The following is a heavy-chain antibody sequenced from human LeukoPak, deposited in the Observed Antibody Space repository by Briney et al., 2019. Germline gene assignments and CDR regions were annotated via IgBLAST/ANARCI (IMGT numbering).Heavy chain of an antibody. CDR2: IIPIFGTA. J-gene: IGHJ4*02. V-gene: IGHV1-69*01. CDR1: GGTFSSYA. Sequence: ASVTVSCKASGGTFSSYAISWVRQAPGQGLEWMGGIIPIFGTANYAQKFQGRVTITADESTSAAYMELSSLRSEDTAVYYCARAPGIAVAGIDFDYWGQGTLVTVSS. CDR3: ARAPGIAVAGIDFDY. D-gene: IGHD6-19*01.